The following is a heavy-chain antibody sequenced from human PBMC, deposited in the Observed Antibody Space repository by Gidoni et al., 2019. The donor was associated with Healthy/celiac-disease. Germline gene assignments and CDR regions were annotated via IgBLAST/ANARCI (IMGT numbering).Heavy chain of an antibody. J-gene: IGHJ4*02. D-gene: IGHD6-13*01. CDR3: ASWVAAAGFDY. CDR2: ISYDGSNK. V-gene: IGHV3-30-3*01. Sequence: QVQLVESGGGVVQPGRSLRLSCAAPGFTFSSYAMHWVRQAPGKGLEWVAVISYDGSNKYYADSVKGRFTISRDNSKNTLYLQMNSLRAEDTAVYYCASWVAAAGFDYWGQGTLVTVSS. CDR1: GFTFSSYA.